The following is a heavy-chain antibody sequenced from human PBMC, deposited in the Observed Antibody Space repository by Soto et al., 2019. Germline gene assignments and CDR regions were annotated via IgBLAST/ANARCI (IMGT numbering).Heavy chain of an antibody. J-gene: IGHJ3*02. CDR3: ARGETTVTTGAFDI. D-gene: IGHD4-17*01. Sequence: VASVKVSCKASGYTFTSYGISWVRQAPGQGLEWMGWISAYSGNTNYAQKLQGRVTMTTDTSTSTAYMELRSLRSDDTAVYYCARGETTVTTGAFDIWGQGTMVTVSS. CDR2: ISAYSGNT. CDR1: GYTFTSYG. V-gene: IGHV1-18*01.